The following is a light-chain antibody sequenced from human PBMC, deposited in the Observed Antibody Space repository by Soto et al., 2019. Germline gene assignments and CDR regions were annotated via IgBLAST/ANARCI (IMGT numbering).Light chain of an antibody. CDR1: QSVSSGY. Sequence: EIVLTQSPGTLSLSPGERATLSCRASQSVSSGYLAWYQQKPGQAPRLLIYGASSRATGIPDRFGGSGSGTDFTLTISRLEPEDFAVYHCQQYGISPWTFGQGTKVDIK. J-gene: IGKJ1*01. V-gene: IGKV3-20*01. CDR3: QQYGISPWT. CDR2: GAS.